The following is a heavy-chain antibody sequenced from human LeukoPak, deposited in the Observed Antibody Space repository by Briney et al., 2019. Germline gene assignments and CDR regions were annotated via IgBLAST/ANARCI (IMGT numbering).Heavy chain of an antibody. CDR1: GGSISNY. V-gene: IGHV4-59*12. CDR3: AREPPGLGFGAYYFDY. D-gene: IGHD3-3*01. J-gene: IGHJ4*02. CDR2: IYYSGIT. Sequence: SETLSLTCTVSGGSISNYWSWIRQPPGKGLEWIGYIYYSGITNYNPSLKSRVTMSVDTSKNQFSLKLSSVTAADTAVYYCAREPPGLGFGAYYFDYWGQGTLVTVSS.